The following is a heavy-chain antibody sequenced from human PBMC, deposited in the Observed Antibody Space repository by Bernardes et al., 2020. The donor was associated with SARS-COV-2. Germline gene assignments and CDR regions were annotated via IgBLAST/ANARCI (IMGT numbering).Heavy chain of an antibody. D-gene: IGHD2-2*01. CDR3: ARTYCSSTSCRRAYYFDY. CDR2: IYYSGST. J-gene: IGHJ4*02. Sequence: SETLSLTCTVSGGSISSGDYYWSWIRQPPGMGLEWIGYIYYSGSTYYNPSLKSRVTISVDTSKNQFSLKLSSVTAADTAVYYCARTYCSSTSCRRAYYFDYWGQGTLVTVSS. V-gene: IGHV4-30-4*01. CDR1: GGSISSGDYY.